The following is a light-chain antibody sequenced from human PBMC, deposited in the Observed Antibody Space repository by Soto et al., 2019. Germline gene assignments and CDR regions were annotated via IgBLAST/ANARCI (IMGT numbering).Light chain of an antibody. V-gene: IGLV2-14*01. CDR1: SSDVGGYNY. CDR3: SSYTSSRTGV. Sequence: QSALTQPASVSGSPGQSITISCTGTSSDVGGYNYVSWYQQHPGKAPKLMIYEVSNRPSGVSNRFSGSKSGNTASLIISGLQAEDEADYYCSSYTSSRTGVFGTGTKVTVL. CDR2: EVS. J-gene: IGLJ1*01.